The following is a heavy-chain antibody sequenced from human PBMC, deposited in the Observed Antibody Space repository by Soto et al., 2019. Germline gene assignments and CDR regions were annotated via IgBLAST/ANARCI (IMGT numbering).Heavy chain of an antibody. CDR3: VKDMFYYGSGREWAYFDY. D-gene: IGHD3-10*01. V-gene: IGHV3-66*01. CDR2: IYSGSR. J-gene: IGHJ4*02. CDR1: EFTVSSNY. Sequence: SGGSLRLSCAASEFTVSSNYMSWVRQAPGKGLEWVSVIYSGSRYYADSVKGRFTISRDNSKNTLYLQMSSLTAEDTAVYYCVKDMFYYGSGREWAYFDYWGQGTLVTVSS.